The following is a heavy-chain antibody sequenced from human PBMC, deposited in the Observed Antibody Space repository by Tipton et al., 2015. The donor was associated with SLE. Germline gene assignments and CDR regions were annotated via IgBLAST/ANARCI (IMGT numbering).Heavy chain of an antibody. D-gene: IGHD4-17*01. V-gene: IGHV3-33*06. CDR3: AKEGGGYGDYNNWFDP. CDR1: GFTFSSYG. CDR2: IWYDGSNK. J-gene: IGHJ5*02. Sequence: SLRLSCAASGFTFSSYGMHWVRQAPGKGLEWVAGIWYDGSNKYYADSVKGRFTISRDNSKNTLYLQMNSLRAEDTAVYYCAKEGGGYGDYNNWFDPWGQGTLVTVSS.